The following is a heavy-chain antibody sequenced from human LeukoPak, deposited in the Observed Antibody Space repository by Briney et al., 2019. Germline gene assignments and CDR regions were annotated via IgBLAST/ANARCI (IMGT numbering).Heavy chain of an antibody. CDR2: VYISGDT. J-gene: IGHJ4*02. Sequence: PSETLSLTCTVSGGSVTTSYWYWSWIRQPAGKGLEWIGRVYISGDTKYNPSLKSRVIMSLDASKNQFSLRLTSVTAADTAVYYCARLIAEVGGGTNYFDTWGQGTLVTVSS. CDR1: GGSVTTSY. CDR3: ARLIAEVGGGTNYFDT. V-gene: IGHV4-4*07. D-gene: IGHD2-21*01.